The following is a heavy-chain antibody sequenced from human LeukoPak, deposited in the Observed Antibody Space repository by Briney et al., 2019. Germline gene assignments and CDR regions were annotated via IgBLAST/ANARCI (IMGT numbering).Heavy chain of an antibody. V-gene: IGHV4-30-4*08. J-gene: IGHJ4*02. Sequence: SQTLSLTCTVSGGSISSGDYYWSWIRQPPGKGLEWIGYIYYSGSTYYNPSLKSRVTISVDTSKNQFSLKLSSVTAADTAVYYCARGGLYYYDSSGYYYAYDYWGQGTLVTVSS. CDR3: ARGGLYYYDSSGYYYAYDY. CDR1: GGSISSGDYY. D-gene: IGHD3-22*01. CDR2: IYYSGST.